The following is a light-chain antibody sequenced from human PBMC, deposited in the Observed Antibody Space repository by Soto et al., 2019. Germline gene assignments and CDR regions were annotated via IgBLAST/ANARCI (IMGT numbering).Light chain of an antibody. V-gene: IGKV3-15*01. CDR3: PQYHEVPPVYT. J-gene: IGKJ2*01. CDR1: QSIGND. CDR2: GAS. Sequence: EVVMTQSPATLSVSPGERATLSCRASQSIGNDLAWYQQKPGQAPRLLIYGASSRATDIPARFSGSGSGTEFSLTISSLQSEDFAVYYCPQYHEVPPVYTFGPGTKLEIK.